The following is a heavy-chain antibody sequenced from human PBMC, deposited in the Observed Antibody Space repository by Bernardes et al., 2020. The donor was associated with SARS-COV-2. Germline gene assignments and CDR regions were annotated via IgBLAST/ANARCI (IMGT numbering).Heavy chain of an antibody. CDR2: IKSDGSSP. V-gene: IGHV3-74*01. CDR1: GFTFSSYW. D-gene: IGHD5-18*01. Sequence: GGSLRLSCAASGFTFSSYWMNWVRQAPGKGLVWVSRIKSDGSSPTYADSVKGRFTISRDNAKNTLYLQMDSLRAEDTAVYYCARGVDTSYWGQGTLVTVSS. J-gene: IGHJ4*02. CDR3: ARGVDTSY.